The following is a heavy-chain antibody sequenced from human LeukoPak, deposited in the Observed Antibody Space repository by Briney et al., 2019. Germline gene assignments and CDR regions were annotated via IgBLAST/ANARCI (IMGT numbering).Heavy chain of an antibody. CDR2: LIPNSGDT. Sequence: ASVKVSCTASGYNFIGYYMHWVRQAPGQGLEWMGRLIPNSGDTTYGQKFQGRVAVTRDTSINTVYMELSRLTFDDTAVYYCAREDSYGYFDHWGQGTRVTVSS. CDR1: GYNFIGYY. V-gene: IGHV1-2*06. CDR3: AREDSYGYFDH. J-gene: IGHJ4*02. D-gene: IGHD5-18*01.